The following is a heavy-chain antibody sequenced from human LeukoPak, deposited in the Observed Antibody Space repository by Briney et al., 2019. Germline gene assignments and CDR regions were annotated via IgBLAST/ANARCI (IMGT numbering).Heavy chain of an antibody. J-gene: IGHJ5*02. CDR2: IIPIFGTA. CDR3: ALLLGIVGNWFDP. Sequence: SVKVSCKASGGTFSSYAISWVRQAPGQGLEWMGGIIPIFGTANYAQKFQGRVTITADESTSTAYKELSSLRSEDTAVYYCALLLGIVGNWFDPWGQGTLVTVSS. CDR1: GGTFSSYA. V-gene: IGHV1-69*13. D-gene: IGHD7-27*01.